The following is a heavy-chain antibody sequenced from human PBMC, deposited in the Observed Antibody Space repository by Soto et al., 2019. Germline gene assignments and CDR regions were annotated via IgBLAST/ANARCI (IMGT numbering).Heavy chain of an antibody. V-gene: IGHV1-69*02. J-gene: IGHJ3*02. CDR1: GGTFSTYT. CDR2: IIPILGIA. CDR3: ARGGTSYYDILTGYYGEAAFDI. D-gene: IGHD3-9*01. Sequence: QVQLVQSGAEVKKPGSSVKVSCRASGGTFSTYTISWVRQAPGQGLEWMGRIIPILGIANYAQKFQGRVTITADKSTSTAYMQLSSLRSEDTAVYYCARGGTSYYDILTGYYGEAAFDIWGQGTMVTVSS.